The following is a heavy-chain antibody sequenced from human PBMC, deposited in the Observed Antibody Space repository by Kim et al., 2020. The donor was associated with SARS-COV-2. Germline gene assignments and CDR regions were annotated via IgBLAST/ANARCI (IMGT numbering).Heavy chain of an antibody. D-gene: IGHD1-26*01. V-gene: IGHV1-18*01. J-gene: IGHJ4*02. CDR3: ARDSKWELLPDFDY. Sequence: AQKLQGRVTMTTDTSTSTAYMELRSLRSDDTAVYYCARDSKWELLPDFDYWGQGTLVTVSS.